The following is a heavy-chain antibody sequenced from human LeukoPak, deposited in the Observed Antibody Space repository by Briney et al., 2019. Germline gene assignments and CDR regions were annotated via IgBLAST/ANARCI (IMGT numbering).Heavy chain of an antibody. D-gene: IGHD4-11*01. J-gene: IGHJ3*02. V-gene: IGHV1-24*01. Sequence: ASVKVSCKVSGYTLTELSMHWVRQAPGKGLEWMGGFDPEDGETIYAQKFQGRVTMTEDTSTDTAYMELSSLRSEDTAVYCCATGSNYLSAGAFDIWGQGTMVTVSS. CDR1: GYTLTELS. CDR3: ATGSNYLSAGAFDI. CDR2: FDPEDGET.